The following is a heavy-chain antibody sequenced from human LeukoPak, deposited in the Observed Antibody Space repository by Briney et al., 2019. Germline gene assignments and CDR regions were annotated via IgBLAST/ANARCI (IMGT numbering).Heavy chain of an antibody. CDR3: AKDWRCSSTSCVYYYYMDV. D-gene: IGHD2-2*01. CDR1: GFTFSSYD. Sequence: GGSLRLSCAASGFTFSSYDIHWVRQAPGKGLEWVAFIRYDGTNKYYADSVKGRFTISRDNSKNTLYLQMNSLRAEDTAVYYCAKDWRCSSTSCVYYYYMDVWGKGTTVTVSS. V-gene: IGHV3-30*02. CDR2: IRYDGTNK. J-gene: IGHJ6*03.